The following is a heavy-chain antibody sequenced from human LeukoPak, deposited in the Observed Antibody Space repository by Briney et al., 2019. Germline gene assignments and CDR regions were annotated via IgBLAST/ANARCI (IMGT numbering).Heavy chain of an antibody. CDR1: GGSISSSSYY. Sequence: SETLSLTCTVSGGSISSSSYYWGWIRQPPGKGLEWIGSIYYSGSTYYNPSLKSRVTISVDTSKNQFSLKLSSVTAADTAVYYCARDVSGVSSSWPDAFDIWGQGTMVTVSS. D-gene: IGHD6-13*01. V-gene: IGHV4-39*07. CDR2: IYYSGST. J-gene: IGHJ3*02. CDR3: ARDVSGVSSSWPDAFDI.